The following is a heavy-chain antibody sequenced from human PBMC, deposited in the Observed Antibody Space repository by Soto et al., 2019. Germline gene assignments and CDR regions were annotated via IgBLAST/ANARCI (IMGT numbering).Heavy chain of an antibody. CDR2: ISYSGST. D-gene: IGHD3-10*01. J-gene: IGHJ6*04. Sequence: TLSLTCTVSGGSINSGGYYWSWIRQHPGKGLEWIGYISYSGSTYYNPSLKSRLTISVDTSKNQFSLKLTSVTAADTAVYYCARERAPDLVRDYYYYGSDVWGKGTTVTVSS. CDR1: GGSINSGGYY. V-gene: IGHV4-31*02. CDR3: ARERAPDLVRDYYYYGSDV.